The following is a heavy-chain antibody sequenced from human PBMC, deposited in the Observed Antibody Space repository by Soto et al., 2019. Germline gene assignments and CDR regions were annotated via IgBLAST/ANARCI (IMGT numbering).Heavy chain of an antibody. CDR1: GGSISSYN. CDR2: IYYSGST. V-gene: IGHV4-59*01. Sequence: SETLSLTCTVSGGSISSYNWSWIRQPPGKGLEWIGYIYYSGSTNYNPSLKSRVTISVDTSKNQFSLKLSSVTAADTAVYYCARAATTALFDYWGQGTLVTVSS. CDR3: ARAATTALFDY. J-gene: IGHJ4*02. D-gene: IGHD4-17*01.